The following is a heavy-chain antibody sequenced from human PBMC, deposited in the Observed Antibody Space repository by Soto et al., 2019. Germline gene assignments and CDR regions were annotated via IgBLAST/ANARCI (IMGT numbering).Heavy chain of an antibody. Sequence: SQTLSLTCTVSGGAIRRGKYWIWIRQRPGEDLEWIGYINSSGTTYYSPSLRSRLSISLDTSENQFSLKLGSVTAADTAVYYCASEALYCSSTRRDTGTVYWCQGDVVTVSS. D-gene: IGHD2-2*01. CDR3: ASEALYCSSTRRDTGTVY. J-gene: IGHJ4*02. CDR1: GGAIRRGKY. CDR2: INSSGTT. V-gene: IGHV4-31*03.